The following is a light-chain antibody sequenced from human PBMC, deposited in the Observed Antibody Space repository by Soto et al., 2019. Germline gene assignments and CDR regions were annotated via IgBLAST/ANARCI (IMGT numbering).Light chain of an antibody. CDR3: AAWDDSLSVWV. CDR1: SSNVGSNY. J-gene: IGLJ3*02. Sequence: QSVLTQPPSASGTPVQRVTSSCVGSSSNVGSNYVYWYQQLPGTAPKLLIYRNNQLPSGVPDRFSGSKSGTSASLAISGLRSEDEADYYCAAWDDSLSVWVFGGGTKLTVL. CDR2: RNN. V-gene: IGLV1-47*01.